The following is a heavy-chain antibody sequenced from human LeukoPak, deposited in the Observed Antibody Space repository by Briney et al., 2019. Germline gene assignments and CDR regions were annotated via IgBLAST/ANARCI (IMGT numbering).Heavy chain of an antibody. CDR1: GFSVSSNY. CDR3: ARSAYCSSTSCYDLGWFDP. D-gene: IGHD2-2*01. CDR2: IYSGGTT. V-gene: IGHV3-53*01. Sequence: GGSLRLSCAASGFSVSSNYVSWVRQAPGKGLEWVSVIYSGGTTYYADSIKGRFTISRDNSKNTLYLQMNSLRAEDTAVYYCARSAYCSSTSCYDLGWFDPWGQGTLVTVSS. J-gene: IGHJ5*02.